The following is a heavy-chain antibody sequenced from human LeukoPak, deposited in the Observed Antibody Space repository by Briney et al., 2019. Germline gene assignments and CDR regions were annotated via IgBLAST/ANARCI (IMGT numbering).Heavy chain of an antibody. CDR1: GYTFTGYY. V-gene: IGHV1-2*02. CDR2: INPNSGGT. D-gene: IGHD3-3*01. Sequence: GASVKVSCKASGYTFTGYYMHWVRQAPGQGLEWMGWINPNSGGTNYAQKFQGRVTMTRDTSISTAYMELSRLRSDDTAVYYCARDKGVWSGYFDYWGQGTLVTASS. CDR3: ARDKGVWSGYFDY. J-gene: IGHJ4*02.